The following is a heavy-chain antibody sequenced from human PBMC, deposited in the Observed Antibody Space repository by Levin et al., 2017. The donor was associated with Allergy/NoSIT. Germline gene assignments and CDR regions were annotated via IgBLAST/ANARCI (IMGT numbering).Heavy chain of an antibody. CDR2: IYYSGST. J-gene: IGHJ3*02. Sequence: SETLSLTCTVSGGSISSYYWSWIRQPPGKGLEWIGYIYYSGSTNYNPSLKSRVTISVDTSKNQFSLKLSSVTAADTAVYYCARLLWFGELNDAFDIWGQGTMVTVSS. V-gene: IGHV4-59*01. D-gene: IGHD3-10*01. CDR3: ARLLWFGELNDAFDI. CDR1: GGSISSYY.